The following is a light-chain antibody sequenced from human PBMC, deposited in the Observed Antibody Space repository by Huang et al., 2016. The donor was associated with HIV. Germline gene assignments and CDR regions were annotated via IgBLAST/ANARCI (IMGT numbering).Light chain of an antibody. J-gene: IGKJ2*01. CDR3: QQSDSTPYT. CDR1: QSFSSS. CDR2: AAS. V-gene: IGKV1-39*01. Sequence: DIQMTQSPSSLSASVGDRVTISCRSSQSFSSSLNWYQQRPGKAPKLRIYAASSLQSGVPSRFSVSGSWTDFSLTINSLQPEDFATYYCQQSDSTPYTFGQGTKLEIK.